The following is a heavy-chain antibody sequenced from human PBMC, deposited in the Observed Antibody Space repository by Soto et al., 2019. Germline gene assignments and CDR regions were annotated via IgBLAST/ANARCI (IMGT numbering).Heavy chain of an antibody. V-gene: IGHV4-59*01. Sequence: PSETLSLTCTVSGGSISSYYWSWIRQPPGKGLEWIGYIYYSGSTNYNPSLKSRVTISVDTSKNQFSLKLSSVTAADTAVYYCARYNSYDFDYWGQGTLVTVSS. CDR1: GGSISSYY. CDR2: IYYSGST. J-gene: IGHJ4*02. D-gene: IGHD5-18*01. CDR3: ARYNSYDFDY.